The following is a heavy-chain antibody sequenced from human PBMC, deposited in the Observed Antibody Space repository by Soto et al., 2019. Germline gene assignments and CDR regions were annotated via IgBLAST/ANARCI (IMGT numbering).Heavy chain of an antibody. CDR3: ARAQGPRHYDFWSGYSYYGMDV. J-gene: IGHJ6*02. Sequence: SETLSLTCTVSGGSISIGGYYWSWIRQHPGKGLEWIGYIYYSGSTYYNPSLKSRVTISVDTSKNQFSLKLSSVTAADTAVYYCARAQGPRHYDFWSGYSYYGMDVWGQGTTVTVSS. V-gene: IGHV4-31*03. CDR2: IYYSGST. CDR1: GGSISIGGYY. D-gene: IGHD3-3*01.